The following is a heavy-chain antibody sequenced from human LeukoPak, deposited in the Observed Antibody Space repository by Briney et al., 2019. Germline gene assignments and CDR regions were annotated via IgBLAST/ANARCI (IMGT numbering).Heavy chain of an antibody. D-gene: IGHD1-26*01. V-gene: IGHV3-21*04. J-gene: IGHJ4*02. CDR3: AKVIVGARGYYFDY. CDR1: GFTFSSYS. CDR2: ISSSSSYI. Sequence: KTGGSLRLSCAASGFTFSSYSMNWVRQAPGKGLEWVSSISSSSSYIYYADSVKGRFTISRDNSKNTLYLQVNSLRAEDTAVYYCAKVIVGARGYYFDYWGQGTLVTVSS.